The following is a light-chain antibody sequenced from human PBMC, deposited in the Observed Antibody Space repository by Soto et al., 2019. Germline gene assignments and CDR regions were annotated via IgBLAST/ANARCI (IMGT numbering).Light chain of an antibody. CDR2: DAS. J-gene: IGKJ4*01. Sequence: EIVLTQSPVTRSLSPGERATLSCSASQSVTTFLAWYQQKPGQAPRLLIYDASKRATGIPARFSGSGSGTDFTLTISSLEPEDFAVYYCQQRTNWPLTFGGGTKVEIK. CDR1: QSVTTF. CDR3: QQRTNWPLT. V-gene: IGKV3-11*01.